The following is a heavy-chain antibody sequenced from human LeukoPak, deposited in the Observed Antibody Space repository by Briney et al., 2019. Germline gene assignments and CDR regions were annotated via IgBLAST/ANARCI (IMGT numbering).Heavy chain of an antibody. V-gene: IGHV1-2*02. Sequence: ASVKVSCKASGYTFTGYYIHWVRQAPGQGLEWMGWINPNSGGTNYAQKFQGRVTMTRDTSISTAYMELSRLRSDDTAVYYCATDLSSSSNWFAFDIWGQGTMVTVSS. CDR1: GYTFTGYY. CDR3: ATDLSSSSNWFAFDI. D-gene: IGHD6-13*01. CDR2: INPNSGGT. J-gene: IGHJ3*02.